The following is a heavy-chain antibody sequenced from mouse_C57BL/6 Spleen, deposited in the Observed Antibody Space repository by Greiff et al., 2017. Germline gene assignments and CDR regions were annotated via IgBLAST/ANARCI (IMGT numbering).Heavy chain of an antibody. Sequence: EVQLVESEGGLVQPGSSMKLSCTASGFTFSAYYMAWVRQVPGKGLEWVANINPDGSSTYYLDTLKGSFILSVDNAKNTLYLQMSRLKSEDTAAYYCARAEVTTGYYFDYWGKGTTLTVSS. CDR2: INPDGSST. CDR3: ARAEVTTGYYFDY. CDR1: GFTFSAYY. D-gene: IGHD2-2*01. J-gene: IGHJ2*01. V-gene: IGHV5-16*01.